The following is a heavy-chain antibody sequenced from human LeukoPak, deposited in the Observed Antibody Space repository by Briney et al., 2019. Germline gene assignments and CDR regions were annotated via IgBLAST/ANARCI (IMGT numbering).Heavy chain of an antibody. Sequence: SGTLSLTCTVSGASISSYYCSWIRQPPGKGLEWIGYIYYSGSTNYNPSLKSRVTTSVDTSKNQFSLKLSSVTAADTAVYFFARAGLFDSSAYPYDAFDMWGQGTMVTVSS. CDR3: ARAGLFDSSAYPYDAFDM. D-gene: IGHD3-22*01. J-gene: IGHJ3*02. CDR2: IYYSGST. CDR1: GASISSYY. V-gene: IGHV4-59*01.